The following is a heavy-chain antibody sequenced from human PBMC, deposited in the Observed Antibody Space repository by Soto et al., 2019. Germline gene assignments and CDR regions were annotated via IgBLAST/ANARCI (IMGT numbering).Heavy chain of an antibody. CDR3: ARGVRAVAATTYDAFDI. CDR2: INPDNGNT. CDR1: GYIFTKYA. J-gene: IGHJ3*02. D-gene: IGHD6-19*01. Sequence: ASVKVSCKASGYIFTKYAIHWLRQAPGQSLEWMGWINPDNGNTKNSQNFQGRVTITRDTSATTAYMEMSSLRSEDTAVYYCARGVRAVAATTYDAFDIWGQGALVTVSS. V-gene: IGHV1-3*01.